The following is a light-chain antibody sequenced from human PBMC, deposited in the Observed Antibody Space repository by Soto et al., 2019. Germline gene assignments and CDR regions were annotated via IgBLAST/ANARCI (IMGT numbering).Light chain of an antibody. CDR1: QSVSSSY. V-gene: IGKV3-20*01. Sequence: EIVLTQSPGTLSLSPGARATLSCRASQSVSSSYLAWYQQKPRQAPRLLLYGASSRATGIPDRFSGSGSGTDFTLTISRLEPENFAVYYCQQYGSSPMYTFGQGTKLEI. CDR3: QQYGSSPMYT. J-gene: IGKJ2*01. CDR2: GAS.